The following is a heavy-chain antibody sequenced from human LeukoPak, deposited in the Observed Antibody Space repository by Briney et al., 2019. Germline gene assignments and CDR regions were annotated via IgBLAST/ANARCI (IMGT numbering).Heavy chain of an antibody. V-gene: IGHV3-21*01. CDR2: ISSSSSYI. D-gene: IGHD3-10*01. J-gene: IGHJ6*02. CDR1: GFTFSSYS. CDR3: ARDRSGIHYYGMDV. Sequence: GGSLRLSCAASGFTFSSYSMNWVRQAPGKGLEWVSSISSSSSYIYYADSVRGRFTISRDNAKNSLYLQMNSLRAEDTAVYYCARDRSGIHYYGMDVWGQGTTVTVSS.